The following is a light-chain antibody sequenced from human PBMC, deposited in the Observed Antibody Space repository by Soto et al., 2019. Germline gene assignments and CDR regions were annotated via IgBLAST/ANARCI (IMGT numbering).Light chain of an antibody. CDR3: QQYATSPLT. V-gene: IGKV3-20*01. J-gene: IGKJ4*01. CDR1: QSVSSSY. Sequence: DIVLTQSPGTLSLSPGERATLSCRASQSVSSSYLAWYQQKPGQAPRLLIYGPSNRATGIPDRFSGSGSATDFPLTISRMEPEDFAVYYCQQYATSPLTFGGGTKVDIK. CDR2: GPS.